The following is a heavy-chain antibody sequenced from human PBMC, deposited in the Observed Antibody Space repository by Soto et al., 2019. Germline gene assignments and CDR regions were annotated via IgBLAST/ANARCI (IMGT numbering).Heavy chain of an antibody. V-gene: IGHV1-69*01. D-gene: IGHD6-13*01. CDR1: GGTFSSYR. J-gene: IGHJ4*02. CDR2: IVPIYRTA. Sequence: QVQLVQSGAEVKKPGSSVKVSCKASGGTFSSYRIYWVRQAPGQGLEWVGGIVPIYRTADYAQKFQGRVTITADESARTAYMELRSLKSQDTAVYYCARDSGAKLSSSWGQGTLVTVSS. CDR3: ARDSGAKLSSS.